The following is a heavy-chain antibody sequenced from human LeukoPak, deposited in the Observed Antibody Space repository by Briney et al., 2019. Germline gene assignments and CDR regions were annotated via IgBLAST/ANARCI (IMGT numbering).Heavy chain of an antibody. V-gene: IGHV3-23*01. CDR2: ISGSGGST. Sequence: GGSLRLSCAASGFTFSSYAMSWVRQAPGKGLEWVSSISGSGGSTYYADSVKGRFTISRDNSKNTLYLQMNSLRGEDTAVYYCAKDREGTIADYSDYWGQGTLVTVSS. D-gene: IGHD1-7*01. CDR3: AKDREGTIADYSDY. CDR1: GFTFSSYA. J-gene: IGHJ4*02.